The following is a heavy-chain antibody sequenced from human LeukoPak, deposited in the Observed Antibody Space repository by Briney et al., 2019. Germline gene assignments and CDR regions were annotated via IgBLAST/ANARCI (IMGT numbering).Heavy chain of an antibody. J-gene: IGHJ4*02. CDR3: ASDGGTTVTGTLDY. Sequence: GGSLRLSCAPSGLSFNDYTMHWVRQVPGKGLEWVSLISWDGSSTFYADSVKGRFTISRDNSKNSLSLQMNSLRTEDTALYYCASDGGTTVTGTLDYWGQGTLVTVSS. CDR2: ISWDGSST. CDR1: GLSFNDYT. D-gene: IGHD6-19*01. V-gene: IGHV3-43*01.